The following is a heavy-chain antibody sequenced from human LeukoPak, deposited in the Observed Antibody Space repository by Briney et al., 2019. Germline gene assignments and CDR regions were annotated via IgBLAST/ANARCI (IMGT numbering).Heavy chain of an antibody. CDR2: ISYDGSNK. V-gene: IGHV3-30*03. J-gene: IGHJ3*02. CDR3: ARWRLDAFDI. Sequence: GGSLRLSCAASGFTFSSYGMHWVRQAPGKGLEWVAVISYDGSNKYYADSVKGRFTISGDNSKNTLYLQMNSLRAEDTAVYYCARWRLDAFDIWGQGTMVTVSS. CDR1: GFTFSSYG.